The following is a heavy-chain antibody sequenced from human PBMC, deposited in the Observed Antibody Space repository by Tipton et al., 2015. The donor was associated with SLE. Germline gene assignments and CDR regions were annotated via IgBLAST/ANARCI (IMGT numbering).Heavy chain of an antibody. V-gene: IGHV4-59*01. Sequence: LRLSCTVSGSSISSYYWSWIRQPPGKELEWIGDIYYSGSTNYNPSLKSRVTMSVDTSKNQFSLKLSSVTAADTAVYYCARGVRAFDIWGQGTMVTVSS. CDR3: ARGVRAFDI. D-gene: IGHD2-21*01. CDR1: GSSISSYY. CDR2: IYYSGST. J-gene: IGHJ3*02.